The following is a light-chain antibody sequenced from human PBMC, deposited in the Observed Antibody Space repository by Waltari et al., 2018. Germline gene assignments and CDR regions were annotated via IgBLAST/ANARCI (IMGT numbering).Light chain of an antibody. CDR2: AAS. CDR1: QGISSY. CDR3: HQVNSYPHT. J-gene: IGKJ4*01. V-gene: IGKV1-9*01. Sequence: DIQLTQSPSFLSASVGDRVTITCRASQGISSYLTWFQQKPGKAPKLLIYAASTLQSGVPSRFSGSGSGTEFTLTISSLQPEDFATYYCHQVNSYPHTFGGGTKVEIK.